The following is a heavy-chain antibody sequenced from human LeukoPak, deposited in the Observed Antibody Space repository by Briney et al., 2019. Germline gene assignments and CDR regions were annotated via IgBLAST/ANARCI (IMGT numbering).Heavy chain of an antibody. J-gene: IGHJ4*01. V-gene: IGHV4-39*01. CDR3: ARHGDGANTFAY. D-gene: IGHD4/OR15-4a*01. CDR2: VTYSGNT. Sequence: SETLSLTCSVSGVSISSTTYYWGWVRQPPGKGLEWTGTVTYSGNTYYNPSFKSRLTISVDTSRNQFSLKLSSVTAADTAVYYCARHGDGANTFAYWGQGTLVTVSS. CDR1: GVSISSTTYY.